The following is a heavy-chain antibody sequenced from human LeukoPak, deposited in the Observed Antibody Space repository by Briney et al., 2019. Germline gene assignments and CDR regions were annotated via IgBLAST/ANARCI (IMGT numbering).Heavy chain of an antibody. D-gene: IGHD1-26*01. CDR1: GFTFDDYA. Sequence: GGSLRLSCAASGFTFDDYAMHWVRQAPGKGLEWVSGISWNSGSIGYADSVKGRFTISRDNAKNSLYLQMNSLRAEDMALYYCAKARELQSGGAFDIWGQGTMVTVSS. CDR2: ISWNSGSI. CDR3: AKARELQSGGAFDI. J-gene: IGHJ3*02. V-gene: IGHV3-9*03.